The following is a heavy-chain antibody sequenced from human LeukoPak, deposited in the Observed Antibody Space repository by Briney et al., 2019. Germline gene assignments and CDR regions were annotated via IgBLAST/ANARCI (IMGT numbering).Heavy chain of an antibody. CDR2: IYYSGST. CDR1: GGSISSSSYY. Sequence: SETLSLTCTVSGGSISSSSYYWGWIRQPPGKGLEWIGSIYYSGSTYYNPSLKSRVTISVDTSKNQFSLKLSSVTAADTAVYYCACPPYYYDSSGYYYDYYYCMDVWGKGTTVTVSS. V-gene: IGHV4-39*07. J-gene: IGHJ6*03. D-gene: IGHD3-22*01. CDR3: ACPPYYYDSSGYYYDYYYCMDV.